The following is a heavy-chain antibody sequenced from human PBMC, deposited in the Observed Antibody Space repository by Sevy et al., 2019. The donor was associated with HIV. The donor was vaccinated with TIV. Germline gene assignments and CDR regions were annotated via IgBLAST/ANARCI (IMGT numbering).Heavy chain of an antibody. Sequence: GGSLRLSCAASGFTFSSYSMNWVRQAPGKGLEWVSSISTINNYIYYADSMKGRFTISSDNAKNSLFPQMNSLRAEDTAVYYCARMGGLTDNGMDVWGQGTTVTVSS. CDR2: ISTINNYI. CDR3: ARMGGLTDNGMDV. V-gene: IGHV3-21*01. CDR1: GFTFSSYS. J-gene: IGHJ6*02. D-gene: IGHD6-25*01.